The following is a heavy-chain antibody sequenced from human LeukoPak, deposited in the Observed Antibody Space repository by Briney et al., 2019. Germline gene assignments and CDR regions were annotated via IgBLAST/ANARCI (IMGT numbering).Heavy chain of an antibody. J-gene: IGHJ4*02. CDR3: TRRVAGSWTFDS. CDR2: IYPGDADT. CDR1: GYSFTSYW. Sequence: GGSLKISCKGSGYSFTSYWIGWVRQMPGKGLECMGIIYPGDADTRHSPSFQGQVTISADKSSSTAYLQWSSLKASDTAMYYCTRRVAGSWTFDSWGQGTLVTVSS. V-gene: IGHV5-51*01. D-gene: IGHD6-19*01.